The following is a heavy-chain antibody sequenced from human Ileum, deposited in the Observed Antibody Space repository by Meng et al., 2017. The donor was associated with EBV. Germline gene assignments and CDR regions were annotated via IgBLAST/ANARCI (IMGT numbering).Heavy chain of an antibody. J-gene: IGHJ4*02. Sequence: HLELKESGQGLGNPSQTLSLTWGVSGGSISSGGHSWSWIRQPPGKGLEWIGDIQHSGSTYYNPSLKSRVTISVDRSRNQFSLKLSSVTAADTAVYYCARAHPVVYFFDYWGQGTLVTVSS. CDR1: GGSISSGGHS. CDR2: IQHSGST. V-gene: IGHV4-30-2*01. CDR3: ARAHPVVYFFDY. D-gene: IGHD4-23*01.